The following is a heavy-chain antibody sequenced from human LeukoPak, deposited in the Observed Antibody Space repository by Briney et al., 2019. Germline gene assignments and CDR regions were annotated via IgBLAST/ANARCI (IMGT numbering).Heavy chain of an antibody. CDR2: ISYDGSNE. V-gene: IGHV3-30-3*01. CDR1: GFTFITYA. Sequence: LGRSLSLSCAASGFTFITYAMHWVRQAPGKGLEWVAVISYDGSNEYYVDSVKGRFTISRDNSKNILYLQMNSLTAEDTAVYYCARDSLKNGYNYDYFDYWGQGTLVTVSS. J-gene: IGHJ4*02. CDR3: ARDSLKNGYNYDYFDY. D-gene: IGHD5-24*01.